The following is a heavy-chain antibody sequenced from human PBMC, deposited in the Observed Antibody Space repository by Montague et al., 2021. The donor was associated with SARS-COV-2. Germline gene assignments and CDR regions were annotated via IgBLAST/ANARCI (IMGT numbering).Heavy chain of an antibody. V-gene: IGHV4-59*01. CDR3: ARTSLASASCRFDP. CDR2: IYYSGGT. Sequence: SETLPLTCTVSGGSTNNFYWSWIRQPPGKGLEWIGYIYYSGGTDYNPSLKSRVTISIDTSKNQFSLNLTSVTAADTGVYYCARTSLASASCRFDPWGQGTLVTVSS. J-gene: IGHJ5*02. CDR1: GGSTNNFY. D-gene: IGHD3-16*02.